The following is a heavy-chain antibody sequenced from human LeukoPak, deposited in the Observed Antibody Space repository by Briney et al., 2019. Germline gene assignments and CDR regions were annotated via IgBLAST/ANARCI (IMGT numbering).Heavy chain of an antibody. CDR3: ASPRLLQGSGPTLV. Sequence: SETLSLTCAIYGGSFSGYSWTWIRQPPGKGLEWIGEFSHSGFPVYNPSLGGRVTISIDASKNQFSLKLNSVTAADTAVYYCASPRLLQGSGPTLVWGPGTLVTVSS. CDR2: FSHSGFP. CDR1: GGSFSGYS. D-gene: IGHD3-10*01. V-gene: IGHV4-34*01. J-gene: IGHJ4*02.